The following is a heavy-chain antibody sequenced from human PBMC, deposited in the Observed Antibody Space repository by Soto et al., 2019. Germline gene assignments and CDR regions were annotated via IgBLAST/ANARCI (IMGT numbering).Heavy chain of an antibody. D-gene: IGHD1-26*01. CDR2: ITPNSGGT. V-gene: IGHV1-2*02. Sequence: QVQLVQSGAEVNKPEASVKDPRKASGYTFTGYYMPCVRQAPGQGLECMGWITPNSGGTNYAQKFQGRVTMTRDTSISTAYMELSRLRSDDTAVYYCARDRPGRIVGATNYFDYWGQGTLVTVSS. CDR1: GYTFTGYY. J-gene: IGHJ4*02. CDR3: ARDRPGRIVGATNYFDY.